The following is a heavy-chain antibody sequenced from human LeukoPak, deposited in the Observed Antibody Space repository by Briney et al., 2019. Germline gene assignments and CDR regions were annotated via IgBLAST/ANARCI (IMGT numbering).Heavy chain of an antibody. CDR2: INAGNGNT. J-gene: IGHJ4*02. Sequence: ASVKVSCKASGYTFTSYAMHWVRQAPGQRLEWMGWINAGNGNTKYSQKFQGRVTITADKSTSTAYMELSSLRSEDTAVYYCARFGGSYRIFDYWGQGTLVTVSS. D-gene: IGHD1-26*01. CDR1: GYTFTSYA. CDR3: ARFGGSYRIFDY. V-gene: IGHV1-3*01.